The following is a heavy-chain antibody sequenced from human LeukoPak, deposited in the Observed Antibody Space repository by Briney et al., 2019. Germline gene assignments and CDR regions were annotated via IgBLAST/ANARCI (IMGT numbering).Heavy chain of an antibody. CDR1: GFSFSKHG. J-gene: IGHJ3*02. CDR3: ARGSNWAFDI. V-gene: IGHV3-21*01. Sequence: GGSLRLSCEGSGFSFSKHGLNWVRQAPGKGLEWVSSISSSGTYIYYADALKGRFTISRDNAKNILSLHMNSLRAEDTAVYYCARGSNWAFDICGQGTMVTVTS. CDR2: ISSSGTYI. D-gene: IGHD2-8*01.